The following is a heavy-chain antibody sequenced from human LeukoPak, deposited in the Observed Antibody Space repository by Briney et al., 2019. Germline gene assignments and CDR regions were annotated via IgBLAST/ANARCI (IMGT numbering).Heavy chain of an antibody. Sequence: GGSLRLSCAASGFTFSSFWMHWVRQAPGKGLEWVAVISYDGSNKYYADSVKGRFTISRDNSKNTLYLQMNSLRAEDTAVYYCARDNSGSYLSDYFDYWGQGTLVTVSS. D-gene: IGHD1-26*01. CDR3: ARDNSGSYLSDYFDY. CDR2: ISYDGSNK. CDR1: GFTFSSFW. V-gene: IGHV3-30-3*01. J-gene: IGHJ4*02.